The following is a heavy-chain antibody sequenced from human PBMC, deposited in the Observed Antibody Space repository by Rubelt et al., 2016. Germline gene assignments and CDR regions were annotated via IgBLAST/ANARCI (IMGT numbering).Heavy chain of an antibody. D-gene: IGHD6-13*01. J-gene: IGHJ3*02. Sequence: EVQLVESGGGLVQPGGSLRLSCAASGFTFTTHGMSWVRQAPGKGLEWVSTISGSGGGTYYADSVKGRFTISRDNSKNTLYLQMNSLRAEDTAVYYCAKSRGSSSLSAFDIWGEGTMVTVSS. V-gene: IGHV3-23*04. CDR3: AKSRGSSSLSAFDI. CDR1: GFTFTTHG. CDR2: ISGSGGGT.